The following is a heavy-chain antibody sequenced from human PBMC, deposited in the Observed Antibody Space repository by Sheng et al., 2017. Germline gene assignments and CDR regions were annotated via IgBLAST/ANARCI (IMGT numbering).Heavy chain of an antibody. CDR2: IIPIFNIA. J-gene: IGHJ6*03. V-gene: IGHV1-69*13. D-gene: IGHD4-4*01. CDR3: ARGGDTVTTYYYYMEV. Sequence: QVQLVQSGAEVKKPGSSVKVSCKASGGTFSNYAINWVRQAPGQGLEWMGGIIPIFNIANYAQKFQGRVTITADESTSAAYMELSSLRSEDTAVYYCARGGDTVTTYYYYMEVWGQGTTVTVSS. CDR1: GGTFSNYA.